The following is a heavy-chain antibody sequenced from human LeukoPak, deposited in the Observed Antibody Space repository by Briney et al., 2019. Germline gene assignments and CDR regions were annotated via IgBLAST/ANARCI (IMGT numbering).Heavy chain of an antibody. CDR3: ARVVKSGRPYYFDY. V-gene: IGHV3-13*01. CDR1: GFTFSNYD. CDR2: IDTAGDT. J-gene: IGHJ4*02. Sequence: GGSLRLSCAASGFTFSNYDMHWVRQATGKGLEWVSAIDTAGDTYYLGSVKGRFTISRENAKNFLYLQMNSLRAGDTAVYYCARVVKSGRPYYFDYWGQGTLVTVSS. D-gene: IGHD3-3*01.